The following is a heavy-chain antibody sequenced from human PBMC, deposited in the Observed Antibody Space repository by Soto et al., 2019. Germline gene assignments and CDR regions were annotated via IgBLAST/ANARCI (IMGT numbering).Heavy chain of an antibody. Sequence: GGSLRLSCAASGFTVSSNYMSWVRQAPGKGLEWVSIIFSGGSTYYADSVKGRFTISRDNSKNTLYLQMNSLRAEDTAVYYCAREFSSSGWKYYFDYWGQGXLVTVSS. J-gene: IGHJ4*02. CDR1: GFTVSSNY. CDR2: IFSGGST. V-gene: IGHV3-53*01. D-gene: IGHD6-19*01. CDR3: AREFSSSGWKYYFDY.